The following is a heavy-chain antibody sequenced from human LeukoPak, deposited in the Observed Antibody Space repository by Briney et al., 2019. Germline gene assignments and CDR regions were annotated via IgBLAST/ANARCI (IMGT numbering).Heavy chain of an antibody. CDR3: ARARREYSSSLDYYYYGMDV. CDR1: VYTFTSYG. Sequence: ASVKVSCKASVYTFTSYGISWVRQAPGQGLEWMGWISAYNGNTNYAQKLQGRVTMTTDTSTSTAYMELRSLRSDDTAVYYCARARREYSSSLDYYYYGMDVWGQGTTVTVSS. J-gene: IGHJ6*02. D-gene: IGHD6-13*01. CDR2: ISAYNGNT. V-gene: IGHV1-18*01.